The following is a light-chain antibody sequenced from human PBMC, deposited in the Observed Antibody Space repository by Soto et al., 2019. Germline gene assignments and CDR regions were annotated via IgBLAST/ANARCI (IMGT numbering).Light chain of an antibody. Sequence: DIQMTQSPSSLAASVGDRVTISCRASQGISNYLAWYQQKPGKAPRLLIYAASSLQSGVSFRFTGSGSGTDFTLTISSLQPEDVATYHCQNYNWPPFTFGPGTKVDIK. V-gene: IGKV1-27*01. CDR3: QNYNWPPFT. J-gene: IGKJ3*01. CDR2: AAS. CDR1: QGISNY.